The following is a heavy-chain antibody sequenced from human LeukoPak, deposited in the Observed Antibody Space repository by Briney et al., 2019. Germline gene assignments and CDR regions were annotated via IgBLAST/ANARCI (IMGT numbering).Heavy chain of an antibody. CDR3: ARHYPPDYTFDF. Sequence: SETLSHTCTVSGGSISGYYWSWIRQPPGKRLEWIGYIYSSGSTNYNPSLKSRVTMSVDTSKNQFSLRLSSVTAADTAVYYCARHYPPDYTFDFWGQGTLVTVSS. D-gene: IGHD4-11*01. CDR2: IYSSGST. J-gene: IGHJ4*02. CDR1: GGSISGYY. V-gene: IGHV4-59*08.